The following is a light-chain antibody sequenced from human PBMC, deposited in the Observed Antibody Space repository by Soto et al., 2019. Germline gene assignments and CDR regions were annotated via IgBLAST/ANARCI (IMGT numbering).Light chain of an antibody. V-gene: IGKV3-15*01. CDR2: GAS. Sequence: EVVLTQSPATLSVSPGDRATLSCRASQSVSRNLAWYQQKPGQAPRLLIYGASTRATGVPARFSGSGSGTEFTLSISSLQSEDFAVYYCQQYGSSSWTFGQGTKVEIK. J-gene: IGKJ1*01. CDR3: QQYGSSSWT. CDR1: QSVSRN.